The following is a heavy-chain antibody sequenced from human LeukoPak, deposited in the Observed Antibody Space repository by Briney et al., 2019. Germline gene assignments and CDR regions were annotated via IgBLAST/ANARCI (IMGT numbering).Heavy chain of an antibody. V-gene: IGHV3-74*01. J-gene: IGHJ6*02. CDR1: GFTFSSYW. D-gene: IGHD2-15*01. CDR3: ARELADAYYYYGMDV. Sequence: GGSLRLSCAASGFTFSSYWMHWVRQAPGKGLVWVSRINSDGGSTRYADAVKGRFTISRDNAKNTLYLQMNSLRAEDTAVYYCARELADAYYYYGMDVWGQGTTVTVSS. CDR2: INSDGGST.